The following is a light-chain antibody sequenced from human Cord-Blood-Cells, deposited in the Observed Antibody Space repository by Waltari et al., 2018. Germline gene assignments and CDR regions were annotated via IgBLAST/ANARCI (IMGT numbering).Light chain of an antibody. J-gene: IGKJ4*01. V-gene: IGKV4-1*01. CDR1: QRVLYSSNNKNY. Sequence: DIVMTPSPDPLAVSLGARATTNCTSSQRVLYSSNNKNYLAWYQQKPGQPPKLLIYWASTRESGVPDRFSGSGSGTDFTLTISSLQAEDVAVYYCQQYYSTPLTFGGGTKVEIK. CDR2: WAS. CDR3: QQYYSTPLT.